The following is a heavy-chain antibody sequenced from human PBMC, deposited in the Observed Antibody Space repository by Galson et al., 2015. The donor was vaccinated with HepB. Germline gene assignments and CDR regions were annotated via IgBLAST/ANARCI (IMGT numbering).Heavy chain of an antibody. J-gene: IGHJ4*02. CDR3: ARGYPSYCGGDCYYLDPYYFDY. Sequence: SLRLSCAAFGFTFSSYSMNWVRQAPGKGLEWVSYISSSSTTIYYADSVKGRFTISRDNAKNSLYLQMNSLRDDDTAVYYCARGYPSYCGGDCYYLDPYYFDYWGQGTLVTVSS. CDR1: GFTFSSYS. V-gene: IGHV3-48*02. CDR2: ISSSSTTI. D-gene: IGHD2-21*02.